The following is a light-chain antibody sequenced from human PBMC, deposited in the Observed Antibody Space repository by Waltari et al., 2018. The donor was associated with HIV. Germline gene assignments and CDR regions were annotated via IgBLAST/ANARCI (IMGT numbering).Light chain of an antibody. J-gene: IGLJ2*01. V-gene: IGLV3-19*01. CDR3: NSRDSSGTHPVL. Sequence: SSKLTQDPAVSVALGQTVRITCQGDSLEIYYASWFQQKPVQAPLLVIYGRNNRPSGIPYRFFGSFSGNTSSVTITGAQAEEEADYYCNSRDSSGTHPVLFGGGTRLSVL. CDR2: GRN. CDR1: SLEIYY.